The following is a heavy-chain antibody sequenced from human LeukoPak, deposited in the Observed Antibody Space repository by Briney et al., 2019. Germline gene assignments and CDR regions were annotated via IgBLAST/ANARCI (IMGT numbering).Heavy chain of an antibody. Sequence: SETLSLTCAVYGGSFSGYYWSWIRQPPGKGLEWIGEIKHSGSTNYNPSLKSRVTISVDTSKNQFSLKLSSVTAADTAVYYCASARGYSGYDTSRYYYYGMDVWGQGTTVTVSS. CDR2: IKHSGST. J-gene: IGHJ6*02. D-gene: IGHD5-12*01. V-gene: IGHV4-34*01. CDR3: ASARGYSGYDTSRYYYYGMDV. CDR1: GGSFSGYY.